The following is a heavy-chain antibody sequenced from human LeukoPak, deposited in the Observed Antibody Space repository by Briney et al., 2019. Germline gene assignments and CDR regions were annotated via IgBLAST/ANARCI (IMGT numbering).Heavy chain of an antibody. J-gene: IGHJ3*02. CDR3: ASITQYFGSYRTGYAFDI. Sequence: TGGSLRLSCAASGFTFSSYWMHWVRQAPGKGLVRVSRMNSDGSSTSYADSVKGRFTISRDNAKNTLYLQMNSLRAEDTAVYYCASITQYFGSYRTGYAFDIWGQGTMVTVSP. D-gene: IGHD1-26*01. CDR2: MNSDGSST. CDR1: GFTFSSYW. V-gene: IGHV3-74*01.